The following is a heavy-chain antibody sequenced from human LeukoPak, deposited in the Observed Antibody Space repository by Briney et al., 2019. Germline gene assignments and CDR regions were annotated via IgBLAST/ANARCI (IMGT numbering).Heavy chain of an antibody. CDR1: GFTFSSYG. CDR2: IPYDGSNK. CDR3: AKDQWELLGLDY. V-gene: IGHV3-30*18. J-gene: IGHJ4*02. Sequence: GRSLRLSCAASGFTFSSYGMHWVRQAPGKGLEWVAVIPYDGSNKYYADSVKGRFTISRDNSKNTLYLQMNSLRAEDTAVYYCAKDQWELLGLDYWGQGTLVTVSS. D-gene: IGHD1-26*01.